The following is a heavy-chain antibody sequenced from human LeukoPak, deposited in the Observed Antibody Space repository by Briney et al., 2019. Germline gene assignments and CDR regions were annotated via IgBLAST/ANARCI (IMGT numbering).Heavy chain of an antibody. CDR3: ARGYCSGGSCPGLDYYYYMDV. J-gene: IGHJ6*03. Sequence: SETLSLTCTVSGDSISNYYWNWIRQPAGKGLEWIGRFYTSVISNYNPSLKSRVTMSVDKSKNQISLRMRSVTAADTAVYYCARGYCSGGSCPGLDYYYYMDVWGKGTTVTVSS. D-gene: IGHD2-15*01. CDR2: FYTSVIS. CDR1: GDSISNYY. V-gene: IGHV4-4*07.